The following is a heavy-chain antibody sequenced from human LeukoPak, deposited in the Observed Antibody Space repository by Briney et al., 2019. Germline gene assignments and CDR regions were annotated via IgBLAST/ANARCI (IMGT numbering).Heavy chain of an antibody. CDR1: GGSISSYY. CDR3: ARTIKKTYPFDY. Sequence: PSETLSLTCTVSGGSISSYYWSWIRQPPGKGLEWIGYIYYSGSTNFNPSLKSRVTISVDTSKNQFSLKLSSVTAADTAVYYCARTIKKTYPFDYWGQGTLATVSS. CDR2: IYYSGST. V-gene: IGHV4-59*01. D-gene: IGHD3-3*01. J-gene: IGHJ4*02.